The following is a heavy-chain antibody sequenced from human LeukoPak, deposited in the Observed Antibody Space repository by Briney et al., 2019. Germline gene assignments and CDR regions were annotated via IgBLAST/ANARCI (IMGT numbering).Heavy chain of an antibody. CDR2: IYYSGST. CDR3: ARDSRGVRGVLGFGI. V-gene: IGHV4-30-4*08. D-gene: IGHD3-10*01. Sequence: PSETLSLTCTVSGGAISSCDYYWSWFRQPPGKGLERFGFIYYSGSTYYNPSLKSRVTISVDTSKNQFSLKLSSVTAADTAVYYCARDSRGVRGVLGFGIWGQGTMVTVSS. CDR1: GGAISSCDYY. J-gene: IGHJ3*02.